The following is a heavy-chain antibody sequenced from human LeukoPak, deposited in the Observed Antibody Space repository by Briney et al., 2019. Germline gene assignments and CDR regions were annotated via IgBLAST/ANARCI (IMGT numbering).Heavy chain of an antibody. CDR3: AKDEGRYFEWSPIMT. J-gene: IGHJ4*02. V-gene: IGHV3-9*01. Sequence: GGSLRLSCAASGFTFDDYAMHWVRQAPGKGLEWVSGISWNSGSIGYADSVKGRFTISRDNAKNSLYLQMNSLRAEDTALYYCAKDEGRYFEWSPIMTWGQGTLVTVSS. CDR2: ISWNSGSI. D-gene: IGHD3-9*01. CDR1: GFTFDDYA.